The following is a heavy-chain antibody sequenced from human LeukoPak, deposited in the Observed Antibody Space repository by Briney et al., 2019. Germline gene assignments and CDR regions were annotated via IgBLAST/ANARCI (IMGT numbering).Heavy chain of an antibody. CDR2: ISDSGSST. J-gene: IGHJ4*02. Sequence: GGSQRLSCAASGFTFSSYSMSWVRQAPGKGLEWVSTISDSGSSTYYADSVKGRFTISRDNSKNTLYLQMNSLRAEDTAVYYCAYCSNGVCYKAGLDYWGQGTLVTVSS. V-gene: IGHV3-23*01. D-gene: IGHD2-8*01. CDR1: GFTFSSYS. CDR3: AYCSNGVCYKAGLDY.